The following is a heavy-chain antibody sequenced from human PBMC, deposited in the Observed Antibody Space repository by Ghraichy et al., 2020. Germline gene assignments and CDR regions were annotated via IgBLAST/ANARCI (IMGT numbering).Heavy chain of an antibody. Sequence: SETLSLTCTVSGGSITNSRYYWGWIRQPPEKGLEWIGNIYYSGSTYYNPSLKSRITISVVTSKNQFSLKLNSVTAADTAVYYCERLARWGPIISFYYHGLDVWGQGTTVTVSS. V-gene: IGHV4-39*01. D-gene: IGHD3-16*01. CDR2: IYYSGST. CDR3: ERLARWGPIISFYYHGLDV. CDR1: GGSITNSRYY. J-gene: IGHJ6*02.